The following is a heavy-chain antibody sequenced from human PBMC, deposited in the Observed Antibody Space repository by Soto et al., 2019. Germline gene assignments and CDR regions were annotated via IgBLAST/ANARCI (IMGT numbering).Heavy chain of an antibody. D-gene: IGHD3-10*01. CDR3: ALHYGSGSNSYYDGMDV. V-gene: IGHV1-69*12. CDR1: GGTFSSYA. Sequence: QVQLVQSGAEVKKPGSSVKVSCKASGGTFSSYAISWVRQAPGQGLEWMGGIIPIFGTADYAQKFQGRVTITADESTSPXYMELSSLRSEDTAVYYCALHYGSGSNSYYDGMDVWGQGTTVTVSS. J-gene: IGHJ6*02. CDR2: IIPIFGTA.